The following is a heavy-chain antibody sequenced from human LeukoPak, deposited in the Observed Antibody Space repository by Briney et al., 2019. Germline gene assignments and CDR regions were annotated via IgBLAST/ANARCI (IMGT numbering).Heavy chain of an antibody. CDR1: GGSFSGYY. Sequence: SETLSLTCAVYGGSFSGYYWGWIRQPPGKGLEWIGEINHSGSTNYNPSLKSRVTISVDTSKNQFSLKLSSVTAADTAVYYCARWVRYYGSGRNNWFDPWGQGTLVTVSS. J-gene: IGHJ5*02. V-gene: IGHV4-34*01. CDR3: ARWVRYYGSGRNNWFDP. CDR2: INHSGST. D-gene: IGHD3-10*01.